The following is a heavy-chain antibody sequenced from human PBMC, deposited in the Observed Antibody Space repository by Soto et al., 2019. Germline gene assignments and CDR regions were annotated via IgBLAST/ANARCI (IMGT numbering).Heavy chain of an antibody. CDR3: ARQDSSGYGFDY. D-gene: IGHD3-22*01. V-gene: IGHV4-59*01. Sequence: SETLSLTCTVSGGSISNYYWSWIRQPPGKGLEWIGYIYSTGSTNYNPSLKSRVTLSVDPSKNQFSLKLSSVTAADTAVYYCARQDSSGYGFDYWGQGTLVTVS. CDR2: IYSTGST. J-gene: IGHJ4*02. CDR1: GGSISNYY.